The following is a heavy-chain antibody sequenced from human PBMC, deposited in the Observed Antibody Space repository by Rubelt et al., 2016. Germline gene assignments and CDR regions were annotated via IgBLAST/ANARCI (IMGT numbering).Heavy chain of an antibody. D-gene: IGHD3-22*01. J-gene: IGHJ6*02. Sequence: GGGVVQPGRSLRLSCAASGFTFRTYGMHWVRQAPGKGLEWVAVIWYDGGYKYNADSVQGRFTISRDNAKNTLFLQMSSLRVEDTAVYYCARDWYDSSGDSHGMDVWGQGTTVTVYS. V-gene: IGHV3-33*01. CDR2: IWYDGGYK. CDR3: ARDWYDSSGDSHGMDV. CDR1: GFTFRTYG.